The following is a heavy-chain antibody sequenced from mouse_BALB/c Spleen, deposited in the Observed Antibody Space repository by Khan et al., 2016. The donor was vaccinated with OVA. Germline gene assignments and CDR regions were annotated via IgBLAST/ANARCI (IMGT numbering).Heavy chain of an antibody. J-gene: IGHJ2*01. CDR1: GYTFTNYW. V-gene: IGHV1-63*02. CDR3: DSGEAARATWDYFDY. D-gene: IGHD3-1*01. Sequence: QVQLKESGAGLVRPGTSVKMSCKAAGYTFTNYWIGWVRQSPGHGLEWIGDIYTGGGYTNYNEKFKGKATLTADTASSPVYLQLRSLTSGDSVIYYCDSGEAARATWDYFDYWGQGTTLTVSS. CDR2: IYTGGGYT.